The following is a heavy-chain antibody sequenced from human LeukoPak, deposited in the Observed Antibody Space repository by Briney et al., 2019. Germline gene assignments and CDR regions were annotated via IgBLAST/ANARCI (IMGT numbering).Heavy chain of an antibody. CDR2: IIPIFGTA. D-gene: IGHD3-3*01. CDR3: ARDKKAIFGAFSPTNWFDP. Sequence: SVKVSCKASGGTFSSYAISWVRQAPGQGLEWMGGIIPIFGTANYAQKFQGRVTITTDESTSTAYMELSSLRSEDTAVYYCARDKKAIFGAFSPTNWFDPWGQGTLVTVSS. V-gene: IGHV1-69*05. CDR1: GGTFSSYA. J-gene: IGHJ5*02.